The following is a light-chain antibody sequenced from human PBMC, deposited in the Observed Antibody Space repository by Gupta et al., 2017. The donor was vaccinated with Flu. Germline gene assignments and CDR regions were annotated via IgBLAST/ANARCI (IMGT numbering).Light chain of an antibody. CDR2: GAS. CDR3: QQYNNWLLLT. V-gene: IGKV3-15*01. CDR1: QSVSSN. Sequence: PTLSVSPGESATPSCRARQSVSSNLAWYQQKPGQAPRLLIYGASTRATGIPARFSGSGSGTEFTLTISSLQSEDFAVYYCQQYNNWLLLTFGGGTKVEIK. J-gene: IGKJ4*01.